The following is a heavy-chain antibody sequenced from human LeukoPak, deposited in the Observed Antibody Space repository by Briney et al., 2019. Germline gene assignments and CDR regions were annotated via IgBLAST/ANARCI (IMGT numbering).Heavy chain of an antibody. CDR2: ITDSGDT. CDR3: ARLEEYSCDSFDF. J-gene: IGHJ4*02. Sequence: SQTLSLTCSVSGDSISSADKYWSWIRQPPGKGLEWVGYITDSGDTYYNPSLKSRVAVSVDTSKNQFSLKLSSVTAADTAVYYCARLEEYSCDSFDFWGQGTVVTVSS. CDR1: GDSISSADKY. V-gene: IGHV4-30-4*01. D-gene: IGHD3-22*01.